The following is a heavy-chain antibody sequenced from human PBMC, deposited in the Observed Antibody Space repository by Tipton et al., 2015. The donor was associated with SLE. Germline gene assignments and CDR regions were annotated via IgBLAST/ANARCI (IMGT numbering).Heavy chain of an antibody. D-gene: IGHD2-2*01. CDR3: ARSLPEYQYRVEYFQH. Sequence: TLSLTCTVSSGSIGSYYWSWIRQPPGKGLEWIGYVDYSGNTSYNPSLKSRVTISVDTSKNQFSLKLSSVTAADTAVYYCARSLPEYQYRVEYFQHWGQGTLVTVSS. CDR2: VDYSGNT. J-gene: IGHJ1*01. CDR1: SGSIGSYY. V-gene: IGHV4-59*12.